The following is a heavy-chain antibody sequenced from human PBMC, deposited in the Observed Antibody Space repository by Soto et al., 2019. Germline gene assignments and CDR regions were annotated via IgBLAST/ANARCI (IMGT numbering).Heavy chain of an antibody. Sequence: QVQLQESGPGLVKPSETLSLTCIVSGGSVSSGNYYWNWIRQPPGKGLEWIGYVYSSGSTKYSPYLRSLVTISVDTFKNQFSLNLRSVTAADTAVYYCARSYDSICYYYYAMDVWGQGTTVTVSS. CDR2: VYSSGST. V-gene: IGHV4-61*01. CDR1: GGSVSSGNYY. CDR3: ARSYDSICYYYYAMDV. J-gene: IGHJ6*02. D-gene: IGHD3-22*01.